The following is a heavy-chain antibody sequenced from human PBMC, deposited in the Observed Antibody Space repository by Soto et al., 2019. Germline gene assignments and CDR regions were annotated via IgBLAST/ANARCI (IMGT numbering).Heavy chain of an antibody. J-gene: IGHJ4*02. Sequence: SVKVSCKASGGTFSSYAISWGRQAPGQGLEWMGGIIPIFGTANYAQKFQGRVTITADESTSTAYMELSSLRSEDTAVYYCASRSPQIIGQQLRFDYWGQGTLVTVSS. D-gene: IGHD6-13*01. CDR3: ASRSPQIIGQQLRFDY. CDR2: IIPIFGTA. V-gene: IGHV1-69*13. CDR1: GGTFSSYA.